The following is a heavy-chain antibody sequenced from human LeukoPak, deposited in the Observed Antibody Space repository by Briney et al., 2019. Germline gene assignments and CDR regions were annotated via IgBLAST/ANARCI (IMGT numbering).Heavy chain of an antibody. Sequence: GGSLRLSCAASGLTFSSYAMSWVRQAPGKGLEWVSAISGSGGSTYYADSVKGRFTISRDNSKNTLYLQMNSLRAEDTAVYYCAQDLILGASNFDYWGQGTLVTVSS. D-gene: IGHD1-26*01. CDR1: GLTFSSYA. V-gene: IGHV3-23*01. CDR3: AQDLILGASNFDY. CDR2: ISGSGGST. J-gene: IGHJ4*02.